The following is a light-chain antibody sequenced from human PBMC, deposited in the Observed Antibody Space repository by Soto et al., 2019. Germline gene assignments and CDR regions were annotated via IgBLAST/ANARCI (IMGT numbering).Light chain of an antibody. V-gene: IGLV1-40*01. Sequence: QSVLTQAPSVSGAPGQRVTISCTGSSSNIGAGYGVHWYQQLPGTAPKLLIYGNNNRPSGVPDRFSGSKSGTSASLAITGLQAEDEADYYCQSYDDSLSGSEVFGGGTQLTVL. CDR2: GNN. J-gene: IGLJ2*01. CDR3: QSYDDSLSGSEV. CDR1: SSNIGAGYG.